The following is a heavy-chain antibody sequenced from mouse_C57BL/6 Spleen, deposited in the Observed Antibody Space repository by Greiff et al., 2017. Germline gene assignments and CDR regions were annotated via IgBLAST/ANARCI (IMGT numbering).Heavy chain of an antibody. V-gene: IGHV5-9-1*02. CDR3: TRDGYYKENAMDY. J-gene: IGHJ4*01. Sequence: EVQRVESGEGLVKPGGSLKLSCAASGFTFSSYAMSWVRQTPEKRLEWVAYISSGGDYIYYADTVKGRFTISRDNARNTLYLQMSSLKSEDTAMYYCTRDGYYKENAMDYWGQGTSVTVSS. D-gene: IGHD2-3*01. CDR1: GFTFSSYA. CDR2: ISSGGDYI.